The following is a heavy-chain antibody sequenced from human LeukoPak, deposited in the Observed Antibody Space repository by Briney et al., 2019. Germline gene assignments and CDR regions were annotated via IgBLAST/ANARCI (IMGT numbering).Heavy chain of an antibody. D-gene: IGHD5-24*01. V-gene: IGHV4-59*01. J-gene: IGHJ6*03. CDR3: ARAVRAREAGQTWLQLPYYYMDV. CDR2: IYNSGST. CDR1: DGSISSYY. Sequence: PSETLSLTCTVSDGSISSYYWSWIRQPPGKGLEWIGYIYNSGSTNYNPSLKSRVTISVDTSKKQFSLKLSSVTATDTAVYYCARAVRAREAGQTWLQLPYYYMDVWGKGTTVTISS.